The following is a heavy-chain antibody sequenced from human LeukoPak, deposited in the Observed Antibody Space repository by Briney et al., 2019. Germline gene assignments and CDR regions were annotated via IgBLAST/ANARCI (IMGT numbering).Heavy chain of an antibody. D-gene: IGHD3-22*01. V-gene: IGHV4-38-2*02. CDR2: IYHSGST. J-gene: IGHJ4*02. Sequence: RSSETLSLTCTVSGYSISSGYYWGWIRQPPGKGLEWIGSIYHSGSTYYNPSLKSRVTISVDTSKNQFSLKLSSVTAADTAVYYCARGLLWTYYYDSSGYPFDYWGQGTLVTVSS. CDR3: ARGLLWTYYYDSSGYPFDY. CDR1: GYSISSGYY.